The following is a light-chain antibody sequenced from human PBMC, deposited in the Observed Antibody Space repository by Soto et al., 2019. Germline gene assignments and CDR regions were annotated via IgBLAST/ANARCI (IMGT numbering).Light chain of an antibody. CDR3: QQYGTSPQT. J-gene: IGKJ1*01. CDR1: QSVITTF. V-gene: IGKV3-20*01. CDR2: GAS. Sequence: EIVMTQSPATLSVSPGERATLSCRASQSVITTFLAWYQQRPGQPPRLLIYGASSRATGIPGRVSGSGSGTEFTLTISRLEPEDFAVYYCQQYGTSPQTFGQGTKV.